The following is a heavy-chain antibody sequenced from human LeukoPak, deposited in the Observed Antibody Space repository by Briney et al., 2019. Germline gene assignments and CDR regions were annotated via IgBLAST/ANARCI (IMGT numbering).Heavy chain of an antibody. Sequence: GGSLRLSCAASGFTFSSYGMHWVRQAPGKGLEWVAFILYDGSNKYYTDSVKGRFTISRDTTKNTLYLPMDRQRAEDTAVYYCAKDGPVWGGTSWFDPWGQGTLVTVSS. CDR2: ILYDGSNK. CDR3: AKDGPVWGGTSWFDP. J-gene: IGHJ5*02. D-gene: IGHD3-16*01. CDR1: GFTFSSYG. V-gene: IGHV3-30*02.